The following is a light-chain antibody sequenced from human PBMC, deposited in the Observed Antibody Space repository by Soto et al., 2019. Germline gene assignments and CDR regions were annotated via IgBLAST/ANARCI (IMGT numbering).Light chain of an antibody. CDR2: RND. CDR3: AAWDDSLSGSYA. V-gene: IGLV1-47*01. CDR1: SSNIGKNF. Sequence: QSVLTQPPSASGTPGQRVTISCSGASSNIGKNFVYWYQQLPRTTPKLLISRNDQRPSVVPERFSGSKSGTSASLAISGLRSEDEAEYYCAAWDDSLSGSYAFGTGTQLTVL. J-gene: IGLJ1*01.